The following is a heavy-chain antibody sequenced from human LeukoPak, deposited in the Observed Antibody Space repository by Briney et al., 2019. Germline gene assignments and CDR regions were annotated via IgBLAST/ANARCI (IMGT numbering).Heavy chain of an antibody. CDR1: GFPFSNYA. CDR2: FSYDGSNK. V-gene: IGHV3-30*18. Sequence: PGGSLRLSCAASGFPFSNYAMHWVRQAPGKGLEWVAFFSYDGSNKYFADSVKGRFTISRDNSKNTLYLQMNSLRAEDTAVYFCAKDHCSGDSCRVVDYWGQGTLVTVSS. D-gene: IGHD2-15*01. J-gene: IGHJ4*02. CDR3: AKDHCSGDSCRVVDY.